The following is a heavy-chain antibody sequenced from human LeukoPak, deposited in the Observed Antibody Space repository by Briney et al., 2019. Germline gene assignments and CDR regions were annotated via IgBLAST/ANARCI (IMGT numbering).Heavy chain of an antibody. CDR1: GFTFSSYA. CDR2: ISYDGSNK. V-gene: IGHV3-30*04. J-gene: IGHJ4*02. D-gene: IGHD2-15*01. Sequence: PGGSLRLSCAASGFTFSSYAMHWVRQAPGKGLEWVAVISYDGSNKYYADSVKGRFTISRDNSKNTLYLQMNSLRAEDTAVYYCAKVYSGWMRDYWGQGTLVTVSS. CDR3: AKVYSGWMRDY.